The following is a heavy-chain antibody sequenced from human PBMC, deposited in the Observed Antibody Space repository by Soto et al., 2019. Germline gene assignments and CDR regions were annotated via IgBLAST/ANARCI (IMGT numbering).Heavy chain of an antibody. V-gene: IGHV1-18*01. CDR1: GYTFTSYG. CDR3: ALRSPAFDY. CDR2: ITTDKGKT. J-gene: IGHJ4*02. Sequence: QVQLVQSGPEVKKPGASVKVSCKTSGYTFTSYGISWVRQAPGQGLEWMGWITTDKGKTTYAQKFQGRVTMTTDTSTSTAYMELRSLRSDDTAVYYCALRSPAFDYWGKGTLVTVSS.